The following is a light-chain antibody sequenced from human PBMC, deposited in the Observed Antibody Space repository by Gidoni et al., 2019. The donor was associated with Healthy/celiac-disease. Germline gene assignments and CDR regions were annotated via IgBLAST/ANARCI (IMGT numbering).Light chain of an antibody. J-gene: IGKJ4*01. V-gene: IGKV1-39*01. CDR2: AAS. CDR1: QSISSY. CDR3: QQRYSTSGIT. Sequence: IQMTQSPSSLSASVGDRVTITCRASQSISSYLNWYPQKPGKAPKLLIYAASSLQSGVPSRFSGSGSGTDFTLPISSLQPEDFATDYCQQRYSTSGITFGGGTKVEIK.